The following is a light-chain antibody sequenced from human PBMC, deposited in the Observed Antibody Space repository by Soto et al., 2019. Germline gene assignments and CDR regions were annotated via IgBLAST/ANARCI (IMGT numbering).Light chain of an antibody. CDR1: QTVTSTF. CDR3: HEYDSSRT. Sequence: EIVLTQSPGTLSLSPGERATLSCSASQTVTSTFLAWYQQKPGQAPRLLIYGASRRATGIPDRFSGSGSGTDFKLTITRLEPEDFAVYYCHEYDSSRTFGQGTKVE. V-gene: IGKV3-20*01. J-gene: IGKJ1*01. CDR2: GAS.